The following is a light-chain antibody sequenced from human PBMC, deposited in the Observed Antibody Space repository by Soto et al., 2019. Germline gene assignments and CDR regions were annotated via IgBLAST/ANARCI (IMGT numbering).Light chain of an antibody. CDR1: SSGVGSYNL. CDR2: EGS. CDR3: CSYAGSSTYG. V-gene: IGLV2-23*01. J-gene: IGLJ1*01. Sequence: QSVLTQPASVSGSPGQSITISCTGTSSGVGSYNLVSWYQHHPGKAPKLMISEGSKRPSGVSNRFSGSKSGNTASMTISGLQAEDEADYYGCSYAGSSTYGFGTGTKLTVL.